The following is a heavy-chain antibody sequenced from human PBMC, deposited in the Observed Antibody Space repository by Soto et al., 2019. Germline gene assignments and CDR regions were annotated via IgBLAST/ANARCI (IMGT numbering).Heavy chain of an antibody. V-gene: IGHV1-69*04. CDR2: IIPILGIA. Sequence: ASVKVSCKASGGTFSSYAISWVRQAPGQGLEWMGRIIPILGIANYAQKFQGRVTITADKSTSTAYMELSSLRSEDTAVYYCARDRDSSGYYDAFDIWGQGTMVTVSS. J-gene: IGHJ3*02. CDR1: GGTFSSYA. D-gene: IGHD3-22*01. CDR3: ARDRDSSGYYDAFDI.